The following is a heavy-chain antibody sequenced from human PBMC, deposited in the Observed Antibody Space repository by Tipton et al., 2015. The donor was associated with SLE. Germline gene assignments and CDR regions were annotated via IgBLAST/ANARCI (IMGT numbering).Heavy chain of an antibody. J-gene: IGHJ1*01. CDR3: ARETLTGTITF. D-gene: IGHD1-7*01. CDR1: GESISRSIYY. V-gene: IGHV4-39*07. CDR2: IYYSGTT. Sequence: TLSLTCNVSGESISRSIYYWTWIRQSPGKGLEWIGSIYYSGTTYYSPSLKSRLIISVDTSKNQFSLKLGSVTAADTAMYYCARETLTGTITFWGQGTLVTVSS.